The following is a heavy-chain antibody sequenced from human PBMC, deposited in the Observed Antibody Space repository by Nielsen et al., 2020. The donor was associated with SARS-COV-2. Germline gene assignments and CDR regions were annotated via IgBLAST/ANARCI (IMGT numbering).Heavy chain of an antibody. J-gene: IGHJ6*02. D-gene: IGHD2-2*01. CDR2: ISSRSDYI. CDR1: GFIFSDYN. CDR3: AKGVVGSGDFYGMDV. Sequence: GGSLRLSCAASGFIFSDYNMNWVRQAPGKGLEWVSFISSRSDYIYYADSMKGRFTISRDNAKNSLYLQMNSLRAEDTALYYCAKGVVGSGDFYGMDVWGQGTTVTVSS. V-gene: IGHV3-21*04.